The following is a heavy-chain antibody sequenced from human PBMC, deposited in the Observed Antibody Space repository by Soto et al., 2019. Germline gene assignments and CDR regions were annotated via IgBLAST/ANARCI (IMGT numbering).Heavy chain of an antibody. J-gene: IGHJ1*01. CDR3: ARDYYDSSGYGRYFQH. V-gene: IGHV1-46*01. Sequence: ASVKVSCKASGYTFTSYYMHWVRQAPGQGLEWMGIINPNNGSTNYAQKLQGRVTMTTDTSTSTAYMELRSLRSDDTAVYYCARDYYDSSGYGRYFQHWGQGTLVTVSS. CDR2: INPNNGST. D-gene: IGHD3-22*01. CDR1: GYTFTSYY.